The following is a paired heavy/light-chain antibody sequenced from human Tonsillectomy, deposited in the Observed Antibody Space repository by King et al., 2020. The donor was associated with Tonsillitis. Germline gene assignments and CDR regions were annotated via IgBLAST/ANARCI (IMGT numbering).Light chain of an antibody. J-gene: IGKJ1*01. Sequence: DIVLTQSPGTLSLSPGQRATLSCRTSQSVSSDYLAWYQQKPGQAPRLLIHDASTRATGIPDRFSGSGSGTDFTLTISRLEPEDFAMYYCQHVTFGQGTKVEIK. CDR2: DAS. CDR3: QHVT. V-gene: IGKV3-20*01. CDR1: QSVSSDY.
Heavy chain of an antibody. J-gene: IGHJ5*02. CDR2: TYYRSRWYN. CDR1: GDSVASISGA. CDR3: ARDPYYCSGGSCYLGRWFDP. V-gene: IGHV6-1*01. D-gene: IGHD2-15*01. Sequence: QIQLQQSGPGLVKPSQTLSLTCAISGDSVASISGAWNWIRQSPSRGLEWLGRTYYRSRWYNDYAVSVKSRITINPDTSKNQFSLQLKSVIPEDTAVYYCARDPYYCSGGSCYLGRWFDPWGQGTLVTVSS.